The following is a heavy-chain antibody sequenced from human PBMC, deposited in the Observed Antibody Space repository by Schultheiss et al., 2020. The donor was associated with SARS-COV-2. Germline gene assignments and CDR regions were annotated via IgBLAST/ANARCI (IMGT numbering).Heavy chain of an antibody. CDR1: GGSISSGGYY. D-gene: IGHD6-6*01. V-gene: IGHV4-61*08. J-gene: IGHJ4*02. CDR3: ARGRQLGYYFDY. Sequence: SETLSLTCTVSGGSISSGGYYWSWIRQHPGKGLEWIGYIYYSGSTNYNPSLKSRVTISVDTSKNQFSLKLSSVTAADTAVYYCARGRQLGYYFDYWGQGTLVTVSS. CDR2: IYYSGST.